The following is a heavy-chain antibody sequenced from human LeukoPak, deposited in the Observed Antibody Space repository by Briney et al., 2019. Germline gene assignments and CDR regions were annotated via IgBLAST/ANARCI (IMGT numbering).Heavy chain of an antibody. CDR3: ASPRSSFFDY. D-gene: IGHD1-26*01. Sequence: PGGSLRLSCAASGFTFSSYALIWVRQAPGKGLEWVAGITGSGGSTQHADSVKGRFTISGDNSKNTLYLQMSSLRAEDTAVYFCASPRSSFFDYWGQGTLVTVSS. J-gene: IGHJ4*02. V-gene: IGHV3-23*01. CDR1: GFTFSSYA. CDR2: ITGSGGST.